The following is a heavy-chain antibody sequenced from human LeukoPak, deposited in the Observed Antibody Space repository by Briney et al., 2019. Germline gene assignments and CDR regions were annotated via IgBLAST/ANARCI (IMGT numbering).Heavy chain of an antibody. V-gene: IGHV3-7*03. CDR1: GFTFSSYW. J-gene: IGHJ4*02. D-gene: IGHD3-10*01. Sequence: GGSLRLSCAASGFTFSSYWMSWVRQASGKGLEWVANIKQDGSEKYYVDSVKGRFTISRDNAKNSLYLQMNSLRAEDTAVYYCARLVRGYYFDYWGQGTLVTVSS. CDR2: IKQDGSEK. CDR3: ARLVRGYYFDY.